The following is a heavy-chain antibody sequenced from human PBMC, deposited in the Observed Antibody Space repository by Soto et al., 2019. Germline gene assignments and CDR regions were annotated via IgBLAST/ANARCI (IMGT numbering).Heavy chain of an antibody. V-gene: IGHV4-39*01. CDR1: GYSLSSSDYY. J-gene: IGHJ6*02. CDR3: APLSVSLSGPYGIHV. D-gene: IGHD2-15*01. CDR2: MFYSGLT. Sequence: PSESMSIARSVSGYSLSSSDYYWAWIRQSPGKGLEWIGSMFYSGLTYYNPSLKSRVTLSVDTSKNQFSVRLNSVTAADTAVYYCAPLSVSLSGPYGIHVWGQGTTVTVSS.